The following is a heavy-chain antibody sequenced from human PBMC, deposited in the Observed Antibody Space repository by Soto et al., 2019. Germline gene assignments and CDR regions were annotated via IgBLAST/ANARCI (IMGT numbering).Heavy chain of an antibody. D-gene: IGHD1-26*01. CDR2: ISWDGGST. J-gene: IGHJ4*02. CDR1: GFTFDDYT. CDR3: AKASPSYSGSYAFDY. V-gene: IGHV3-43*01. Sequence: GGSLRLSCAASGFTFDDYTMHWVRQAPGKGLEWVSLISWDGGSTYYADSVKGRFTISRDNSKNSLYLQMNSLRTEDTALYYCAKASPSYSGSYAFDYWGQGTLVTVSS.